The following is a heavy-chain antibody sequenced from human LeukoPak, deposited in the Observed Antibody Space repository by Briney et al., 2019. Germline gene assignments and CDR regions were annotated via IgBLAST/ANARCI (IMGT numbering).Heavy chain of an antibody. Sequence: LRLSCAASGFTFSVYGMHWVRQARGRGLEWVAVIWYDGSNKYYADSVKGRFTISRDNSKNTLYLQMNSLRAEDTAVYYCAREGVVAAKTNNWFDPWGQGTLVTVSS. D-gene: IGHD2-15*01. CDR1: GFTFSVYG. CDR2: IWYDGSNK. J-gene: IGHJ5*02. CDR3: AREGVVAAKTNNWFDP. V-gene: IGHV3-33*01.